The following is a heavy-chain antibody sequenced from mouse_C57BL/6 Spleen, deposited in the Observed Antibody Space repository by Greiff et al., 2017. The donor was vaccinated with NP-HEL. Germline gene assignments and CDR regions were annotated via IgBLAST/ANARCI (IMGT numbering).Heavy chain of an antibody. Sequence: VQLQQPGAELVKPGASVKMSCKASGYTFTSYWITWVKQRPGQGLEWIGDIYPGSGSTNYNEKFKSKATLTVDTSSSTAYMQLSSLTSEDAAVYYCAGQNYGSSYGYFDVWGTGTTVTVSS. J-gene: IGHJ1*03. V-gene: IGHV1-55*01. CDR1: GYTFTSYW. CDR3: AGQNYGSSYGYFDV. CDR2: IYPGSGST. D-gene: IGHD1-1*01.